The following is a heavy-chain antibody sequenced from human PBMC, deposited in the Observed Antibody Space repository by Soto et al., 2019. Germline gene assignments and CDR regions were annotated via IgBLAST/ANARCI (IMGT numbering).Heavy chain of an antibody. Sequence: QVQLQQWGAGLLKPSETLSLTCAVYGGSFSGYYWSWIRQPPGKGLEWSGEINHSGSTNYNPSLKSRVTISVDTSKNQFSLKLSSVTAADTAVYYCARYWGGNWFDPWGQGTLVTVSS. CDR1: GGSFSGYY. CDR3: ARYWGGNWFDP. J-gene: IGHJ5*02. CDR2: INHSGST. V-gene: IGHV4-34*01. D-gene: IGHD3-16*01.